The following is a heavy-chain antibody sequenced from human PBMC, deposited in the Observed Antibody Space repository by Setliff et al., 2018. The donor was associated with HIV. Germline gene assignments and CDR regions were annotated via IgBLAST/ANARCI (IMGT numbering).Heavy chain of an antibody. CDR1: GGSFSNYR. CDR2: IYRSGTT. V-gene: IGHV4-4*07. Sequence: LTCTIFGGSFSNYRWSWIRQPAGRGLEWIGRIYRSGTTDYKPSLKSRVSMSLDTSRNQFSLKLTSVTAEDTAVYYCARDRHYSGLGSYGPWGPGILVTVSS. CDR3: ARDRHYSGLGSYGP. D-gene: IGHD3-10*01. J-gene: IGHJ5*02.